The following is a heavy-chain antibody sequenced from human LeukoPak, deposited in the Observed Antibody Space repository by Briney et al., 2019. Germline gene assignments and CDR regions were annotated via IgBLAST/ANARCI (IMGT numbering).Heavy chain of an antibody. Sequence: ASVKVSCKASGYTFTSYGISWVRQAPGQGLEWMGWISAYNGNTNYAQKLQGRVTMTTDTSTSTAYMELRSLRSDDTAVYYCARENDFWSGEYYFDYWGQGTLVTVSS. D-gene: IGHD3-3*01. J-gene: IGHJ4*02. CDR1: GYTFTSYG. V-gene: IGHV1-18*01. CDR3: ARENDFWSGEYYFDY. CDR2: ISAYNGNT.